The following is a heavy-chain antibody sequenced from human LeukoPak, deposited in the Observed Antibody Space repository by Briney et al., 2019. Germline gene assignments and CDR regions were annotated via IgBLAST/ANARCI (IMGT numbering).Heavy chain of an antibody. CDR3: ARAATQVFDY. J-gene: IGHJ4*02. Sequence: GGSLGLSCVGSGFSFTNYGMHWVRQAPGKGLEWVAVISDDASHKYYADSVKGRFTISRDNSKNTLYLQMNSLRAEDTAVYYCARAATQVFDYWGQGTLVTVSS. V-gene: IGHV3-30*03. CDR2: ISDDASHK. CDR1: GFSFTNYG.